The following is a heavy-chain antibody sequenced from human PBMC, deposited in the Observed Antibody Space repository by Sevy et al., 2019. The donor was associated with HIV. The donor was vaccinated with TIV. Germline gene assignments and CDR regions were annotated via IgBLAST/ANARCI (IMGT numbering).Heavy chain of an antibody. CDR2: LSFGCGEI. V-gene: IGHV3-23*01. J-gene: IGHJ4*02. D-gene: IGHD2-8*01. CDR3: AGEECTKPHDY. Sequence: GGSLRLSCAASGFTFSKYSMSWVRQPPGKGLEWVSTLSFGCGEINYADSGKGRFTISRDNSKSSVYQQMNNLRPEDTAVYYCAGEECTKPHDYWGQGTLVTVSS. CDR1: GFTFSKYS.